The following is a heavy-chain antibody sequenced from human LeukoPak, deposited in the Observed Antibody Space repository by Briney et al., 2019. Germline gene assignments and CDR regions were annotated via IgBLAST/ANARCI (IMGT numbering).Heavy chain of an antibody. D-gene: IGHD3-10*02. J-gene: IGHJ4*02. CDR1: GYTFTSYG. Sequence: ASVKVSCKASGYTFTSYGISWVRQAPGQGLEWMGFTSADNGHTNYVQKFQGRVTMTTDTSTNTAYMELRSLRFDDTAMYYCARDYFSDYVFDFWGQGTLITVCS. CDR3: ARDYFSDYVFDF. CDR2: TSADNGHT. V-gene: IGHV1-18*01.